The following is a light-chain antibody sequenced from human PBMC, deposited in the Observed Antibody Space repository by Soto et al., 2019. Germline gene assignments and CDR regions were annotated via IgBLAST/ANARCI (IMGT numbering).Light chain of an antibody. V-gene: IGLV2-14*01. CDR1: SSDVGGYNY. J-gene: IGLJ1*01. CDR3: SSYTSSSTYV. CDR2: DVG. Sequence: QSVLTQPASVSGSPGQSITISCTGTSSDVGGYNYVSWYQQHPGKAPKLMIYDVGNRPSGVSNRFFGSKSGNTASLTISGLKAEDEADYYCSSYTSSSTYVFGTGTKVTVL.